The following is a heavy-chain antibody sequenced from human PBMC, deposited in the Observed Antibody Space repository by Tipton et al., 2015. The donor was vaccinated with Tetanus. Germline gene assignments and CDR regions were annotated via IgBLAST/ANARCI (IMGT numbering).Heavy chain of an antibody. Sequence: GLVKPSETLSLSCSVSGDSISSFYWTWIRQPAGKGLEWIGRIYTSGSTNYNPSLKSRVIMSVDTSRRQFSLKLNSVTAADTAVYYCARHLIYTYTSRYFDYWGLGTLVTVSS. V-gene: IGHV4-4*07. CDR1: GDSISSFY. J-gene: IGHJ4*02. D-gene: IGHD5-18*01. CDR2: IYTSGST. CDR3: ARHLIYTYTSRYFDY.